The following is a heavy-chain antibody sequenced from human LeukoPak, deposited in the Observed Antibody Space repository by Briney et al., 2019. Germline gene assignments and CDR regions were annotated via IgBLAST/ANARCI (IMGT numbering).Heavy chain of an antibody. CDR3: ARAARDILTGYYRNNWFDP. Sequence: SETLSLTCAVSGYSIGSGYYWGWIRQPPGKGLEWIGSIYHSGSTYYNPSLKSRVTISVDTSKNQFSLKLSSVTAADTAVYYCARAARDILTGYYRNNWFDPWGQGTLVTVSS. CDR2: IYHSGST. D-gene: IGHD3-9*01. V-gene: IGHV4-38-2*01. CDR1: GYSIGSGYY. J-gene: IGHJ5*02.